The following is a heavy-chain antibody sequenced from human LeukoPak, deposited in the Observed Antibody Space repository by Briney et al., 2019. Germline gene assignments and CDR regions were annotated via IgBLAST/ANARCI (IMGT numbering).Heavy chain of an antibody. CDR1: EFTDSFNY. CDR3: QIVDTVVESGLDY. D-gene: IGHD5-18*01. CDR2: VYSGGTT. Sequence: GGSLRLSCGTSEFTDSFNYMSWVRQAPGKGLEWVSGVYSGGTTHYADSVKGRFTISSDNSKNTLHLQMNYLRVEDTAVYFCQIVDTVVESGLDYWGQGTLVTVSS. V-gene: IGHV3-66*01. J-gene: IGHJ4*02.